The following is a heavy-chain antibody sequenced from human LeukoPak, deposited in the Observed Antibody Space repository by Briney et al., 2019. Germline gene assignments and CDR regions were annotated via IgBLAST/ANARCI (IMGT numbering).Heavy chain of an antibody. CDR2: IYYSGST. J-gene: IGHJ6*03. Sequence: SETLSLTCTVSGGSISSSSYYWGWIRQPPGKGLEWIGSIYYSGSTYYNPSLKSRVTISVDTSKNQFSLKLSSVTAADTAVYYCARHYPIFYYYYMDVWGKGTTVTVSS. V-gene: IGHV4-39*01. CDR3: ARHYPIFYYYYMDV. CDR1: GGSISSSSYY.